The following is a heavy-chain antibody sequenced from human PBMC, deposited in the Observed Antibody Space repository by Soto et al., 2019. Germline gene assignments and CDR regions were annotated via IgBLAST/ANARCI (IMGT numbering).Heavy chain of an antibody. V-gene: IGHV3-23*01. J-gene: IGHJ4*01. CDR2: FSGSSGNT. CDR3: SKRCHYFFDY. Sequence: EVQLLESGGGLVQPGGSLRLSCAASGFTFSSSIMSWVRQAPGKGLEWVSPFSGSSGNTYYADSVKGRFTISIDNSKNTLYLQMSILRAEDTSLDYCSKRCHYFFDYLGRGTLVTVSS. CDR1: GFTFSSSI. D-gene: IGHD3-10*01.